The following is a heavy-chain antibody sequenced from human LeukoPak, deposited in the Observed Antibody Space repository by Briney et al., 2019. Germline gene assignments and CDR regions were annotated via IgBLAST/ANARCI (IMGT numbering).Heavy chain of an antibody. D-gene: IGHD3-10*01. CDR3: ARDDGSGSYYDY. J-gene: IGHJ4*02. CDR2: IYHSGTT. CDR1: GGSISSNNW. Sequence: SETLSLTCAVSGGSISSNNWWSWVRQSPGKGLEWVAEIYHSGTTRYNPSLKSRVTISVDTSKTQFSLKLSSVTAADTAVYYCARDDGSGSYYDYWGQGTLVTVSS. V-gene: IGHV4-4*02.